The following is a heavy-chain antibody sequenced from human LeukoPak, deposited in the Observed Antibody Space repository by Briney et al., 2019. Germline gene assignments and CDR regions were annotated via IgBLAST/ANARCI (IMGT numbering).Heavy chain of an antibody. CDR3: ARGGNYYDSSGSQYYFDY. J-gene: IGHJ4*02. CDR1: GDSVSSNSAA. CDR2: TYCRSKWYN. D-gene: IGHD3-22*01. Sequence: SQTLSLTCAISGDSVSSNSAAWNWIRQSPSRGLEWLGRTYCRSKWYNDYAVSVKSRITINPDTSKNQFSLQLNSVTPEDTAVYYCARGGNYYDSSGSQYYFDYWGQGTLVTVSS. V-gene: IGHV6-1*01.